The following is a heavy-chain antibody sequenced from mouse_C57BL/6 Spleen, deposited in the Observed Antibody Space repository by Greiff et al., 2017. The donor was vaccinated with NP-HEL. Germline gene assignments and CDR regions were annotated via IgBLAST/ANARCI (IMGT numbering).Heavy chain of an antibody. Sequence: LVESGPELVKPGASVKISCKASGYSFTDYNMNWVKQSNGKSLEWIGVINPNYGTTSYNQKFKGKATLTVDQSSSTAYMQLNSLTSEDAAVYYCVASYGNPWYFDVWGTGTTVTVSS. CDR3: VASYGNPWYFDV. D-gene: IGHD2-1*01. V-gene: IGHV1-39*01. CDR1: GYSFTDYN. CDR2: INPNYGTT. J-gene: IGHJ1*03.